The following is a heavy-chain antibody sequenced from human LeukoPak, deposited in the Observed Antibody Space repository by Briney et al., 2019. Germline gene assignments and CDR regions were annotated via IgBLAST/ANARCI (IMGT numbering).Heavy chain of an antibody. CDR2: ISGSGGST. J-gene: IGHJ6*02. Sequence: GGSLRLSCAASGFTFSSYAMSWVRQASGKGLEWVSAISGSGGSTYYADSVKGRFTISRDNSKNTLYLQMNSLRAEDTAVYYCASFYSTLYYYYGMDVWGQGTTVTVSS. CDR1: GFTFSSYA. CDR3: ASFYSTLYYYYGMDV. V-gene: IGHV3-23*01. D-gene: IGHD4-11*01.